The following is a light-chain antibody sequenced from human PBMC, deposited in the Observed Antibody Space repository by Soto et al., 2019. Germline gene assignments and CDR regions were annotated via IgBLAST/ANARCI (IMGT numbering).Light chain of an antibody. CDR2: DAS. Sequence: EIQMTQYTSSLSASVGDRVTITCQASQNINNYLNWYQQKPGRAPKLLIYDASNLEAGVPSRFRGSGSGTDFTFTISRLQPEDIATYYCQQYENLPTFGQGTRLEIK. V-gene: IGKV1-33*01. CDR3: QQYENLPT. J-gene: IGKJ5*01. CDR1: QNINNY.